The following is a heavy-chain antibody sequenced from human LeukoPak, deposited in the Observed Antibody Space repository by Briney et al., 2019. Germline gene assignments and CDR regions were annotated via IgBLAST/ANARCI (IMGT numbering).Heavy chain of an antibody. CDR1: GGSISSGGYY. CDR2: IYYSGST. J-gene: IGHJ5*02. V-gene: IGHV4-31*03. CDR3: ARERDSGSYSHWFDP. D-gene: IGHD1-26*01. Sequence: SETLSLTCTVSGGSISSGGYYWSWIRQHPGKGLNWFGYIYYSGSTYYNPSLKSRVTISVDTSKNQFSLKLSSVTAADTAVYYCARERDSGSYSHWFDPWGQGTLVTVSS.